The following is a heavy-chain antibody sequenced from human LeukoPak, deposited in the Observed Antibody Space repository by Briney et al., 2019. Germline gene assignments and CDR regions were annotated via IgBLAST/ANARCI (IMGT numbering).Heavy chain of an antibody. Sequence: GSLRLSCVASGLTFDNAWMSWVRQAPGKGLEWVGNIQPDGSEQYPVDSVKGRFTISRDNARNSMFLQMNSLRVEDTAVYYCASQSYARFDPWGQGTLVTVSS. V-gene: IGHV3-7*01. CDR3: ASQSYARFDP. CDR1: GLTFDNAW. D-gene: IGHD3-16*01. J-gene: IGHJ5*02. CDR2: IQPDGSEQ.